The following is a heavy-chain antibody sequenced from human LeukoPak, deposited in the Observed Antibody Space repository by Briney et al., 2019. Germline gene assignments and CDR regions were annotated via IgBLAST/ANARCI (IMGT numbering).Heavy chain of an antibody. CDR3: ARDTYYYGSGSYYNPLYYFDY. J-gene: IGHJ4*02. V-gene: IGHV4-4*07. CDR2: IFTDGST. CDR1: GSSISNYY. D-gene: IGHD3-10*01. Sequence: PSETLSLTCTVSGSSISNYYWIWIRQPAGKGLEWIGRIFTDGSTNYNPSLKSRVTMSVDTSKNQFSLKLSSVTAADAAVYYCARDTYYYGSGSYYNPLYYFDYWGQGTLVTVSS.